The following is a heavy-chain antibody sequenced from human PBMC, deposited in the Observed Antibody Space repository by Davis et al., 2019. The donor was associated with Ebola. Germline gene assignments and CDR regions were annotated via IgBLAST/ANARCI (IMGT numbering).Heavy chain of an antibody. J-gene: IGHJ4*02. D-gene: IGHD4-17*01. CDR3: ARGDGDYIPDY. CDR1: GYTFTSYD. V-gene: IGHV1-8*01. Sequence: ASVKVSCKASGYTFTSYDINWVRQSSGQRLEWMGWMNPNCCNTGYAQKFEGRVIMTRNTSISTAYLELGSLRSEDTALYYCARGDGDYIPDYWGQGTLVTVSS. CDR2: MNPNCCNT.